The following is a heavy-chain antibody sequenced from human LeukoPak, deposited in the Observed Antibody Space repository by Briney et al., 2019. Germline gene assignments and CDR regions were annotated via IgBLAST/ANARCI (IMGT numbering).Heavy chain of an antibody. CDR3: AREPLLYGDYSLLDDY. D-gene: IGHD4-17*01. CDR2: INPNSGGT. Sequence: WASVKVSCKASGYTFTGYYMHWVRQAPGQGLEWMGWINPNSGGTNYAQKFQGRVAMTRDTSISTAYMELSRLRSDDTAVYYCAREPLLYGDYSLLDDYWGQGTLVTVSS. CDR1: GYTFTGYY. J-gene: IGHJ4*02. V-gene: IGHV1-2*02.